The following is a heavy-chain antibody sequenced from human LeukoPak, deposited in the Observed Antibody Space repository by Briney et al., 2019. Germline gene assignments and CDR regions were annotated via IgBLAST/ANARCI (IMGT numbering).Heavy chain of an antibody. J-gene: IGHJ4*02. CDR1: GGSISSYY. CDR3: ARGSSTLGY. CDR2: IYYSGST. Sequence: SETLSLTCTVSGGSISSYYWSWIRQPPGRGLEWIGYIYYSGSTNYNPSLKSRVTISVDTSKNQFSLKLSSVTAADTAVYYCARGSSTLGYWGQGTLVTVSS. V-gene: IGHV4-59*01. D-gene: IGHD6-13*01.